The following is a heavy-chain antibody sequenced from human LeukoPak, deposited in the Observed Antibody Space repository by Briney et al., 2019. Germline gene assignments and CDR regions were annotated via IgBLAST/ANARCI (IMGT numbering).Heavy chain of an antibody. CDR3: AKDGPSYCGGDCCIDY. Sequence: GRSLRLSCAASGFTFSSYGMHWVRQAPGKGLEWVAVISYDGSNKYYADSVKGRFTISRDNSKNTLYLQMNSLRAEDTAVYYCAKDGPSYCGGDCCIDYWGQGTLVTVSS. D-gene: IGHD2-21*02. J-gene: IGHJ4*02. V-gene: IGHV3-30*18. CDR2: ISYDGSNK. CDR1: GFTFSSYG.